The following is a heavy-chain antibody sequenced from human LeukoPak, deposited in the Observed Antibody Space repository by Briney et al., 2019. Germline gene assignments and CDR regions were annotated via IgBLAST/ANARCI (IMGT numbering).Heavy chain of an antibody. CDR3: VRSKSGTYGWFDP. D-gene: IGHD4-17*01. Sequence: PSETLSLTCTVSGGSISSGGYYWSWIRQHPGKGLEWIGYIYYSGTTNYNPSLKSRVTISVDTSNNQFSLTVNSMTAADTAVYYCVRSKSGTYGWFDPWGQGTLVTVSS. V-gene: IGHV4-61*08. CDR1: GGSISSGGYY. CDR2: IYYSGTT. J-gene: IGHJ5*02.